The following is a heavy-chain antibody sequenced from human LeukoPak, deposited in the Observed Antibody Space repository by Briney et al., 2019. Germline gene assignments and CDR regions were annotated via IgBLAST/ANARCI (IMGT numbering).Heavy chain of an antibody. CDR3: ASDYGDYGDY. CDR1: GGSFSGYY. D-gene: IGHD4-17*01. CDR2: INHSGST. V-gene: IGHV4-34*01. Sequence: PSETLSLTCAVYGGSFSGYYWSWIRQPPGKGLEWIGEINHSGSTNYNPSLKSRVTISVDTSKNQFSLKLSSVTAADTAVYYCASDYGDYGDYWGQGTLVTVSS. J-gene: IGHJ4*02.